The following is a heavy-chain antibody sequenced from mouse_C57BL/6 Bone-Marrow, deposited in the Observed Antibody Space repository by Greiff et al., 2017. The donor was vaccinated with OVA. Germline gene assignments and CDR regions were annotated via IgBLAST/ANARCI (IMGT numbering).Heavy chain of an antibody. Sequence: DVKLVESGPGMVKPSQSLSLTCTVTGYSITSGYDWHWIRHFPGNKLEWMGYISYSGSTNYNPSLKSRISITHDTSKNHFFLKLNSVTTEDTATYYCARGTGTAWFAYWGQGTLVTVSA. CDR1: GYSITSGYD. V-gene: IGHV3-1*01. CDR2: ISYSGST. CDR3: ARGTGTAWFAY. J-gene: IGHJ3*01. D-gene: IGHD4-1*01.